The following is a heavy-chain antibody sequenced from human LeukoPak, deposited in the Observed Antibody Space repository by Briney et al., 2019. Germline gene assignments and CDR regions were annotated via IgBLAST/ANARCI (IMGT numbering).Heavy chain of an antibody. CDR3: ARCPYYYGMDV. V-gene: IGHV4-4*07. CDR1: GGSISSYY. Sequence: SETLSLTCTVSGGSISSYYWSWIRQPAGKGLEWIGRIYTSGSTNYSPSLKSRVTMSVNTSKNQFSLKLSSVTAADTAVYYCARCPYYYGMDVWGQGTTVTVSS. CDR2: IYTSGST. J-gene: IGHJ6*02.